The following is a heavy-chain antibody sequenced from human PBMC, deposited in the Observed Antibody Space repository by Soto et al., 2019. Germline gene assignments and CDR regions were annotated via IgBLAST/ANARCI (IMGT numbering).Heavy chain of an antibody. CDR3: ARDTRSITGTTSSEGFQH. V-gene: IGHV1-69*01. CDR1: GGTFSGYA. J-gene: IGHJ1*01. D-gene: IGHD1-20*01. Sequence: QAQLMQSGAEVKKPGSSVKVSCKASGGTFSGYASNWVRQAPGQGLEWMGGIIPLLGITDYGQKFQGRITIAADESTGTAYMDLRGLRSEDTAVYYCARDTRSITGTTSSEGFQHWGQGTLVSVSS. CDR2: IIPLLGIT.